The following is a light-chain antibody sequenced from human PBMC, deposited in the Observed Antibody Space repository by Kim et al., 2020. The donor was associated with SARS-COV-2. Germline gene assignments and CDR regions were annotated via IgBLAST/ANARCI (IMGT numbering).Light chain of an antibody. CDR1: NSNIGANI. J-gene: IGLJ3*02. CDR2: GNS. CDR3: AVWDDSLNGVL. V-gene: IGLV1-44*01. Sequence: GQRVNISCSGSNSNIGANIVNWYQQIPGTAPKILIHGNSRRPSGVPDRFSASKSGTSASLAISGLQSADEAHYYCAVWDDSLNGVLFGGGTQLTVL.